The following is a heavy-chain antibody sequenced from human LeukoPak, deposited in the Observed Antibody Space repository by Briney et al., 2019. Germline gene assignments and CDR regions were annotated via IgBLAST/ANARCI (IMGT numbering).Heavy chain of an antibody. Sequence: SETLSLTCTVSGGSISSYYWSWIRQPPGKGLEWIGYIYYSGSTNYNPSLKSRVTISVDTSKNQFSLKLSSVTAADTAVYYCARGATAYYFDYWGQGTLVTVSS. V-gene: IGHV4-59*12. CDR1: GGSISSYY. CDR2: IYYSGST. D-gene: IGHD5-12*01. J-gene: IGHJ4*02. CDR3: ARGATAYYFDY.